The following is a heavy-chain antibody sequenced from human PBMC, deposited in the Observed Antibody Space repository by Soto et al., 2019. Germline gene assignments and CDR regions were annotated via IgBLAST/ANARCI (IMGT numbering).Heavy chain of an antibody. V-gene: IGHV3-21*01. D-gene: IGHD3-3*01. J-gene: IGHJ6*02. CDR2: ISSSSSYI. CDR1: GFTFSSYS. CDR3: ARDLLRFLEWLHYYYYVMNV. Sequence: GGSLSLSCAASGFTFSSYSMNWVRKAPGKGLEWVSSISSSSSYIYYADSVKGRFTMSRDNAKNSLYMQMNSLRADATAVYDCARDLLRFLEWLHYYYYVMNVWGQGTTVTVYS.